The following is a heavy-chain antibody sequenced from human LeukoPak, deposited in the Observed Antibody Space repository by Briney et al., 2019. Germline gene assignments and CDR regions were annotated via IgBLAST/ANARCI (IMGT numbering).Heavy chain of an antibody. D-gene: IGHD3-16*02. Sequence: TGGSLRLSCAASGFTFIRYDMNWVRQAPGKGLEWVSYFSGSGGTIYYADSVKGRFTISRDNSKNTLYLQMNSLRAEDTAVYYCAKDIYYDYVWGSYRYNAFDIWGQGTMVTVSS. V-gene: IGHV3-48*03. CDR2: FSGSGGTI. CDR3: AKDIYYDYVWGSYRYNAFDI. CDR1: GFTFIRYD. J-gene: IGHJ3*02.